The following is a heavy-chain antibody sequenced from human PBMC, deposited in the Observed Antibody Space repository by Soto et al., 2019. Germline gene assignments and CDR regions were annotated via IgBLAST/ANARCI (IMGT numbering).Heavy chain of an antibody. CDR3: AQGRGLVSPHY. J-gene: IGHJ4*02. CDR1: GFTFSSHA. D-gene: IGHD3-9*01. Sequence: GGALRLSCGASGFTFSSHAMTWVRQAPGKGLEWVSAIGGSGDSTYYADSVKGRFTISRDNSKNTMFLQINSLRAEDTAVYYCAQGRGLVSPHYWGQGTLVTVSS. V-gene: IGHV3-23*01. CDR2: IGGSGDST.